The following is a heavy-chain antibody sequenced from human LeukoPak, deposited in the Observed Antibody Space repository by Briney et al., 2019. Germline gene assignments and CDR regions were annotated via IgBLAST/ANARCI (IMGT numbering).Heavy chain of an antibody. V-gene: IGHV4-59*01. J-gene: IGHJ4*02. D-gene: IGHD1-1*01. CDR2: IYYSGST. CDR3: ALERRGYFDY. CDR1: GDSISSYY. Sequence: PSETLSLTCTVSGDSISSYYWSWIRQPPGKGLEWIGYIYYSGSTNYNPSLKSRVTISVDTSKNQFSLKLSSVTAADTAVYYCALERRGYFDYWGQGTLVTVSS.